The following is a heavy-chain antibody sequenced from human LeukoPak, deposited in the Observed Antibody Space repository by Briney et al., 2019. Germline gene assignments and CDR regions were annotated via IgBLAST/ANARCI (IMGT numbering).Heavy chain of an antibody. CDR1: GFAFSSYS. CDR2: ISSSSSYI. V-gene: IGHV3-21*01. J-gene: IGHJ4*02. Sequence: PGGSLRLSCAASGFAFSSYSMNWVRQAPGKGLEWVSSISSSSSYIYYADSVKGRFTISRDNAKNSLYLQMNSLRAEDTAVYYCAREESVVTAALDYWAREPWSPSPQ. D-gene: IGHD2-21*02. CDR3: AREESVVTAALDY.